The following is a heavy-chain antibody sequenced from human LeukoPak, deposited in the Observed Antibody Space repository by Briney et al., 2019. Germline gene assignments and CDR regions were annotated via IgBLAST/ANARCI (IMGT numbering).Heavy chain of an antibody. J-gene: IGHJ4*02. V-gene: IGHV1-8*03. CDR3: ARVGLYSWNYVLHS. Sequence: ASVKVSCKASGYTFTTYDINWVRQATGQGPEYMGWLNPDTGNTGFAQKFQGRVSITRNTSISTAYMELSSLKSDDTAVYYCARVGLYSWNYVLHSWGQGTLVTVSS. CDR1: GYTFTTYD. CDR2: LNPDTGNT. D-gene: IGHD1-7*01.